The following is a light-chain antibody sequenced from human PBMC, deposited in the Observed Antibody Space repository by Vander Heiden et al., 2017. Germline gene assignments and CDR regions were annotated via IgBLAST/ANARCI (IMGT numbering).Light chain of an antibody. CDR1: HSLLHTNGYNY. V-gene: IGKV2-28*01. CDR2: LGS. J-gene: IGKJ1*01. CDR3: MQALQTRT. Sequence: IVMTQSPLYLSVTPGEPASFSCKSSHSLLHTNGYNYLDWYLQKPGKPPQLLIYLGSSRASGVPDRFSGSGSGTEFTLKISRVEAEDVGVYYCMQALQTRTFGPGTKVEIK.